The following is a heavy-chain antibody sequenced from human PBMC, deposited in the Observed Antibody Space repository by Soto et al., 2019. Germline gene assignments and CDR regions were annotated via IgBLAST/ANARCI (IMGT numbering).Heavy chain of an antibody. CDR1: GGSISSSTYY. D-gene: IGHD6-6*01. CDR3: AREVGSSSTNWFDP. V-gene: IGHV4-39*02. CDR2: IYYSGST. J-gene: IGHJ5*02. Sequence: TSETLSLTCTVSGGSISSSTYYWGWIPQPPGKGLEWIGSIYYSGSTYYNPSLNSRVTISVDTSKNQFSLKLSSVTAEDTAVYYCAREVGSSSTNWFDPWGQGTLVTVSS.